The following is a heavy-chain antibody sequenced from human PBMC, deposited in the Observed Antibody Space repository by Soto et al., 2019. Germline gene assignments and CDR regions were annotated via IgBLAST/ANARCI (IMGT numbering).Heavy chain of an antibody. CDR3: AKDCYGSGTDYFYGMDV. V-gene: IGHV3-23*01. CDR1: GFSFSSYA. J-gene: IGHJ6*02. Sequence: ASLRLSVTASGFSFSSYAMSWVRQAPGEGPEWVSSMTAGGGSTYHADSVEGRFTISRDNSKNTLYLQMNSLRAEDTAVYYCAKDCYGSGTDYFYGMDVRGQGTTVTVSS. D-gene: IGHD3-10*01. CDR2: MTAGGGST.